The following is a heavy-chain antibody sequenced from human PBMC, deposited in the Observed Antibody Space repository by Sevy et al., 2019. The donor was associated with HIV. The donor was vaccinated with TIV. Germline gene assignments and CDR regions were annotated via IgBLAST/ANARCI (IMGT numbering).Heavy chain of an antibody. CDR2: ISAYNGNT. Sequence: ASVKVSCKASGYTFTSYGISWVRQAPGQGLEWMGWISAYNGNTNYAQKLQGRVTMTTDTSTSTAYMELRSLRSDDMAVYYCARYTMVRGVMDSNPRNKYYYYYYMDVWGKGTTVTVSS. CDR1: GYTFTSYG. D-gene: IGHD3-10*01. CDR3: ARYTMVRGVMDSNPRNKYYYYYYMDV. J-gene: IGHJ6*03. V-gene: IGHV1-18*03.